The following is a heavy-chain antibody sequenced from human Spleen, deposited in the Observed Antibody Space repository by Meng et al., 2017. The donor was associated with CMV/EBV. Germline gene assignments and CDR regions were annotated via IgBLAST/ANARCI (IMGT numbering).Heavy chain of an antibody. CDR2: IIPIFGAA. V-gene: IGHV1-69*05. J-gene: IGHJ4*02. D-gene: IGHD6-13*01. CDR3: GELEN. Sequence: PGSSVKVSCKASGGTFSDYPISWVRQAPGQGLEWMGGIIPIFGAADYAQKFQGRVTITTDKSTNTAYMELTSLTSEDTAVYYCGELENWGQGTLVTVSS. CDR1: GGTFSDYP.